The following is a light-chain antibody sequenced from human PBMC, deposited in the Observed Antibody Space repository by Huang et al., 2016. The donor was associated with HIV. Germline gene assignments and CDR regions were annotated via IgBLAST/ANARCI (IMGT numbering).Light chain of an antibody. CDR1: QNISR. V-gene: IGKV3-11*01. CDR2: DGS. Sequence: EIVMTQSPATLSVSPGERATLSCRASQNISRLAWYQQKPGQAPRLLIYDGSSRATGIPARFSGSGSGTEFTLTISSLEPEDFAVYYCQQRSSWPRVTFGGGTKVELK. CDR3: QQRSSWPRVT. J-gene: IGKJ4*01.